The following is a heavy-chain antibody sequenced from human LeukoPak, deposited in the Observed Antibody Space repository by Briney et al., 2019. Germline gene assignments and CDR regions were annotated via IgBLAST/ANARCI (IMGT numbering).Heavy chain of an antibody. D-gene: IGHD3-3*01. V-gene: IGHV3-48*01. J-gene: IGHJ4*02. CDR1: GFNFSTYS. Sequence: GGSLRLSCAASGFNFSTYSMNWVRQAPGKGLEWVSYISTSSRTIYYADSVKGRSTISRDNAKNSLYLPLNSLRAEDTAVYYCARDGYDFWSDYPTTLDCWGQGTLVTVSS. CDR2: ISTSSRTI. CDR3: ARDGYDFWSDYPTTLDC.